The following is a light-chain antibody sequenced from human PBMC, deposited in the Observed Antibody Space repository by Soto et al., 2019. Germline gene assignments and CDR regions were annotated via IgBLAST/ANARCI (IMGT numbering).Light chain of an antibody. CDR2: GAS. V-gene: IGKV1-39*01. CDR1: QSIATF. CDR3: QKYDSVPWS. J-gene: IGKJ1*01. Sequence: DIQMTQSPSSLSASVGDRVTVTCRASQSIATFLNWYQHKPGKAPKLLISGASNLQSGVPSRFSGSGSGTDFTLTINSLHPEDVSTYFCQKYDSVPWSFGQGTRVEI.